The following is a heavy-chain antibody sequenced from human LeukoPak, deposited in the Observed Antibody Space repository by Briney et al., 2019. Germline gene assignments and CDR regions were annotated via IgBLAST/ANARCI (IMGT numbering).Heavy chain of an antibody. Sequence: SETLSLTCTVSGDSIRTTRYWGWIRQPPGKGLEWIGAVYFSGSTYYNPSLKSRVIISVDTSKNQFSLKLTSVTAADTAVYYCATQGYNNQTMDVWGQGNKVTVSS. V-gene: IGHV4-39*01. D-gene: IGHD5-24*01. CDR1: GDSIRTTRY. CDR2: VYFSGST. J-gene: IGHJ6*02. CDR3: ATQGYNNQTMDV.